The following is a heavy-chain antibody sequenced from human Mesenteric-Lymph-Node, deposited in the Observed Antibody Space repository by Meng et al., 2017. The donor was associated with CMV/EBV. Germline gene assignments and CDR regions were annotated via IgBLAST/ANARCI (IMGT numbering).Heavy chain of an antibody. CDR1: GFTFSNYA. D-gene: IGHD3-9*01. CDR3: ARARYFDLKYYFDY. Sequence: GGSLRLSCAASGFTFSNYAMTWVRQAPGKGLEWVSAISESGDSTYYADSVKGRFTISRDNSKNTLSLQMDSLRAGDTAVYYCARARYFDLKYYFDYWGQGTLVTVSS. J-gene: IGHJ4*02. V-gene: IGHV3-23*01. CDR2: ISESGDST.